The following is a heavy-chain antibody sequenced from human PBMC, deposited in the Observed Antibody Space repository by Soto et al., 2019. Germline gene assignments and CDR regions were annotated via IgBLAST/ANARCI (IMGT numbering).Heavy chain of an antibody. CDR1: GFTFSSYE. CDR3: TKEKPVMYSGYDAFDA. Sequence: QPGGSLRLSCAASGFTFSSYEMDWVRQAPGKGLEWVAHITSSGGTMYADAVRGRFTISRDNADNSLYLQMNSLRAEDTAVYYCTKEKPVMYSGYDAFDAWGRGTMVTVSS. D-gene: IGHD5-12*01. V-gene: IGHV3-48*03. J-gene: IGHJ3*01. CDR2: ITSSGGT.